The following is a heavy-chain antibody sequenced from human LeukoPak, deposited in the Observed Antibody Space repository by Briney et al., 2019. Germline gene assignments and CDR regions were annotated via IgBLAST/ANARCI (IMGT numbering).Heavy chain of an antibody. J-gene: IGHJ4*02. CDR3: ARTRGYGDFYFDY. CDR2: INPNSGGT. V-gene: IGHV1-2*02. D-gene: IGHD4-17*01. Sequence: GSVKVSLKASGYTFTGYYMHWVRQAPGQGLGWMGWINPNSGGTNYAQKFQGRVTMTRDTSISTAYMELSRLRSDDTAVYYCARTRGYGDFYFDYWGQGTLVTVSS. CDR1: GYTFTGYY.